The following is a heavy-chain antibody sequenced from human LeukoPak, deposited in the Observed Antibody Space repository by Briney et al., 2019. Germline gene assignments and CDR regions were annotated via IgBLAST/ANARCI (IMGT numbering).Heavy chain of an antibody. J-gene: IGHJ4*02. Sequence: SETLSLTCSVSGYSISSGYFWGWIRRSPGKGLEWIGYIYYSGSTNYNPSLKSRVTISVDTSKNQFSLKLSSVTAADTAVYYCARVGYYYDSSGYYYGLYYFDYWGQGTLVTVSS. CDR1: GYSISSGYF. V-gene: IGHV4-61*01. D-gene: IGHD3-22*01. CDR2: IYYSGST. CDR3: ARVGYYYDSSGYYYGLYYFDY.